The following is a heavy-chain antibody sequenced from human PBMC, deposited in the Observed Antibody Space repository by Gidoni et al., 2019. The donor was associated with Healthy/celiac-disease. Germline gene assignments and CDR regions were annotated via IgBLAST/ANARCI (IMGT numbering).Heavy chain of an antibody. Sequence: QVQLVESGGGVVQPGRSLRISCAASGFTFISYGMHWVRQAQGKGLELLAVISYDGSNKYYADSVKGRFTISRDNSKNTLYLQMNSLRAEDTAVYYCARDGGSPSWALDYWGQGTLVTVSS. J-gene: IGHJ4*02. CDR1: GFTFISYG. CDR3: ARDGGSPSWALDY. V-gene: IGHV3-30*03. CDR2: ISYDGSNK. D-gene: IGHD2-15*01.